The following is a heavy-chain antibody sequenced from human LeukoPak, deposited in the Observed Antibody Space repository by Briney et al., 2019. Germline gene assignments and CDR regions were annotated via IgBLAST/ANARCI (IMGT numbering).Heavy chain of an antibody. CDR3: ARDKIAVAEIAHYY. V-gene: IGHV1-69*04. Sequence: SVKVSCKAAGGTLSSYAISWGRQAPGQGLGWMGRISPILGIANYAQKFQGRVAITADKSTSTAYMDLSSLRSEDTAVYYCARDKIAVAEIAHYYWGQGTLVTVSS. CDR1: GGTLSSYA. CDR2: ISPILGIA. D-gene: IGHD6-19*01. J-gene: IGHJ4*02.